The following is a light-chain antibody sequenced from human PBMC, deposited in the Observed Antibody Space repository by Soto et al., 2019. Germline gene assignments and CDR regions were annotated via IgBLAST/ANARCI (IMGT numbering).Light chain of an antibody. J-gene: IGKJ1*01. CDR1: QTVLSSSNNRNY. V-gene: IGKV4-1*01. CDR3: HQYYTTPQT. CDR2: WAS. Sequence: DIVMTQSPDSLTVSLGERATINCKSSQTVLSSSNNRNYLAWYQQKPGQPPTLLLYWASTRESGVPDRFSGSGSGADFTLTISRLQADDVAVYYCHQYYTTPQTFGQGTKVEIK.